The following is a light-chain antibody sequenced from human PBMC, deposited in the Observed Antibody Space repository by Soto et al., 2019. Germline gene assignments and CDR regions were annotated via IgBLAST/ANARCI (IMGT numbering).Light chain of an antibody. Sequence: DIQMTQSPSTLSASVGDRVTITCRASQSISSWLAWYQQKPGKAPKLLIYDASSLESGVPSRFIGSGSGTEFTLTISSLQPDDFATYYCQQYDTYSHITFGQGTRLEIK. V-gene: IGKV1-5*01. CDR3: QQYDTYSHIT. CDR1: QSISSW. J-gene: IGKJ5*01. CDR2: DAS.